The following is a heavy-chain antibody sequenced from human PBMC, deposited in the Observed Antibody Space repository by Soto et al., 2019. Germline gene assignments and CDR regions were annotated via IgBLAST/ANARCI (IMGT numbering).Heavy chain of an antibody. J-gene: IGHJ5*02. CDR2: IYWDDDK. Sequence: QITLKESGPTLVKPTQTLTLTCTFSGFSLSTSGVGVGWIRQPPGKALEWLALIYWDDDKRYSPSLKSRLTITKNTTKNQVVLTMTNMEPVDTATYYCAHSFIGYFYYSSGSNWFAPWGQGTLVTVSS. CDR3: AHSFIGYFYYSSGSNWFAP. V-gene: IGHV2-5*02. D-gene: IGHD3-22*01. CDR1: GFSLSTSGVG.